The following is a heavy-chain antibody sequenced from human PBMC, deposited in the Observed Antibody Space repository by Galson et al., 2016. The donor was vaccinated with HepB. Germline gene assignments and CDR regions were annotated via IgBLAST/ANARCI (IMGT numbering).Heavy chain of an antibody. CDR3: ASMTGTTPGGY. Sequence: SLRLSCAASGFTVSDNYITWVRQAPGKGLEWVSVISSGGSTYYADSVKGRFTISRDNSKNTLYLQMNSLRAEDTAVYYCASMTGTTPGGYWGQGTLVTVSS. CDR1: GFTVSDNY. D-gene: IGHD1-20*01. V-gene: IGHV3-53*01. J-gene: IGHJ4*02. CDR2: ISSGGST.